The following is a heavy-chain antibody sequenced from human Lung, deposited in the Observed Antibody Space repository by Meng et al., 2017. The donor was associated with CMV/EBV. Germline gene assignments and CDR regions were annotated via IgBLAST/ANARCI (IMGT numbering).Heavy chain of an antibody. Sequence: QEQFQGSALSLVKPSETLSVPVIVSSDSSTNYFWSWVRQPAGKGLEWIGRLYPDGSTDYNPSLSSRLTLSLDTSKIRFSLKLRSVTAADTAIYYCARTPVRFCNTHMCYAFDYWGQGALVTVSS. J-gene: IGHJ4*02. CDR1: SDSSTNYF. CDR2: LYPDGST. D-gene: IGHD2-2*01. V-gene: IGHV4-4*07. CDR3: ARTPVRFCNTHMCYAFDY.